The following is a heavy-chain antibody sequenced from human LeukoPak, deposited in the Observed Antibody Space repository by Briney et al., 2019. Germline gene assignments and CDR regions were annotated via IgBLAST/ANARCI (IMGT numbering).Heavy chain of an antibody. D-gene: IGHD3-22*01. Sequence: GGPLRLSCAASGLTFSSYWMHWVRQSPGKGLVWVSRINSDGSSTSYADSVKGRVTISRDNAKNTLYLQMNSLRAEDTAVYYCARDGDSSGYYVNFDYWGQGALVTVSS. CDR1: GLTFSSYW. CDR3: ARDGDSSGYYVNFDY. CDR2: INSDGSST. V-gene: IGHV3-74*01. J-gene: IGHJ4*02.